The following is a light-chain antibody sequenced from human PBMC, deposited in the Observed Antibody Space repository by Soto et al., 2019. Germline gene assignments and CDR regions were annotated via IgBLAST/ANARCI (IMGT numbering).Light chain of an antibody. CDR1: QTMSSY. CDR3: QQSYSTWT. J-gene: IGKJ1*01. Sequence: DIQLAQCPSIRGASVGDVVTSPCRPSQTMSSYLNWYQQKPGKAPELLIYAASSLQSGVPSRFSGSGSGTDFTLTISGLQPEDFATCYSQQSYSTWTFGQGTKVDIK. CDR2: AAS. V-gene: IGKV1-39*01.